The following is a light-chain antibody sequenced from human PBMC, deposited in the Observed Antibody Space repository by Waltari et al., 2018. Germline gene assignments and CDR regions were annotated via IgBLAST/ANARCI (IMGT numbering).Light chain of an antibody. J-gene: IGKJ2*01. CDR3: QQYNTWRA. CDR2: GAS. V-gene: IGKV3-15*01. Sequence: EILMTQSPATLSVSPGERSTLSCRASQSIARNLAWYQQKPGQAPRLPIYGASTRATGIPATFRGRGSGKDFALTVSSLQSEDFAVDCCQQYNTWRAFGQGTKLEI. CDR1: QSIARN.